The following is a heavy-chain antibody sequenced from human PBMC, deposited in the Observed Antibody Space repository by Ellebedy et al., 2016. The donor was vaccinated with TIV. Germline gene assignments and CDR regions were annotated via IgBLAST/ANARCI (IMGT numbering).Heavy chain of an antibody. J-gene: IGHJ4*02. CDR1: GGSISSGGYY. Sequence: MPSETLSLTCTVSGGSISSGGYYWSWIRQHPGKGLEWIGYIYYSGSTYYNPSLKSRVTLSVDTSKNQFSLKLSSVTAADTAVYYCVGGYRALRYDSSGYVDYWGQGTLVTVSS. CDR3: VGGYRALRYDSSGYVDY. D-gene: IGHD3-22*01. V-gene: IGHV4-31*03. CDR2: IYYSGST.